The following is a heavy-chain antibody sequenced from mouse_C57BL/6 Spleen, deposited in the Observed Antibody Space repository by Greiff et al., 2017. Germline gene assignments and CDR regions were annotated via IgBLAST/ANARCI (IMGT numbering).Heavy chain of an antibody. Sequence: QVQLQQPGTELVKPRASVKLSCKASGYTFTSYWMHWVKQRPGQGLEWIGNINPSNGGTNYNEKFKSKATLTVDKSSSTAYMQLSSLTSEDSAVYYCARYYYGSSYWYFDVWGTGTTVTVSS. D-gene: IGHD1-1*01. CDR2: INPSNGGT. CDR1: GYTFTSYW. CDR3: ARYYYGSSYWYFDV. V-gene: IGHV1-53*01. J-gene: IGHJ1*03.